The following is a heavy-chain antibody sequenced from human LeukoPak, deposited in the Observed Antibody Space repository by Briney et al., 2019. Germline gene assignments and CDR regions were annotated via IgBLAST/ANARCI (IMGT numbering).Heavy chain of an antibody. J-gene: IGHJ4*02. D-gene: IGHD2-2*01. CDR2: TYYSGST. CDR1: GGSISSYY. V-gene: IGHV4-59*01. Sequence: SETLSLTCTVSGGSISSYYWSWIRQPPGKGLEWIGDTYYSGSTNYNPSLKSRVTISVDTSKNQFSLKLSSVTAADTAVYYCARGGVVVPAAMSWGRGTLVTVSS. CDR3: ARGGVVVPAAMS.